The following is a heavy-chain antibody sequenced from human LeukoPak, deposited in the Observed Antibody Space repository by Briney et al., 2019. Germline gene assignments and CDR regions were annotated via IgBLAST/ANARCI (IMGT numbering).Heavy chain of an antibody. J-gene: IGHJ4*02. Sequence: GGSLRLSCAASEFTFSSYAMSWVRQVPGKGLEWVSRISGSSGRTYYTDSVTGRFTISRDNSKNMVYLQMNSLRAEDTAIYYCARDDAADGGYLDHWGQGTLVTVSS. CDR1: EFTFSSYA. D-gene: IGHD3-10*01. CDR2: ISGSSGRT. CDR3: ARDDAADGGYLDH. V-gene: IGHV3-23*01.